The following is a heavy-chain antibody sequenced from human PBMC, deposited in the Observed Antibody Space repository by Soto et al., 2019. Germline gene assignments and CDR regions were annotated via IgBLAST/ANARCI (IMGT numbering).Heavy chain of an antibody. Sequence: SENLSLTCTVSGGSISSGDYYCCWIGQPPGKGLEWIGYIYYSGSTYYNPSLKSRVTISVDTSKNQFSLKLSSVTAADTAVYYCARDRVYSNYGDYYGMDVWGQGTTVT. V-gene: IGHV4-30-4*01. D-gene: IGHD4-4*01. CDR1: GGSISSGDYY. CDR2: IYYSGST. CDR3: ARDRVYSNYGDYYGMDV. J-gene: IGHJ6*02.